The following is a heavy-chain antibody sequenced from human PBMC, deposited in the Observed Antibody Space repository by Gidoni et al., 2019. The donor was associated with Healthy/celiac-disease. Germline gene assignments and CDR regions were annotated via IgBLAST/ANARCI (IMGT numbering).Heavy chain of an antibody. CDR1: GFTFRSYA. CDR3: ASLVCTGGVCPXN. CDR2: ISYDGSNK. J-gene: IGHJ4*02. V-gene: IGHV3-30*04. Sequence: QVQLVESGGGVVQPGRSLRLSCAASGFTFRSYAMHWVRQAPGKGLEWVAVISYDGSNKYYADSVKGRFTISRDNSTNTLYLQMNSLRAEDTAVYYCASLVCTGGVCPXNWGQGTLVTVSS. D-gene: IGHD2-8*02.